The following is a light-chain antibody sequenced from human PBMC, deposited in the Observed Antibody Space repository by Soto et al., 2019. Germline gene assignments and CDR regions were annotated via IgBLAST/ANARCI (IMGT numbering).Light chain of an antibody. CDR2: DAS. Sequence: DIQMTKSPSSLSASVGGRLTITRRASQDISNYLNWYQQKPGKDTKLLIYDASNLETGVPSRFSGSGSGTDFTFTISSLQPEDIATYYCQQYDNLPITCGQGTKLEI. CDR3: QQYDNLPIT. V-gene: IGKV1-33*01. J-gene: IGKJ5*01. CDR1: QDISNY.